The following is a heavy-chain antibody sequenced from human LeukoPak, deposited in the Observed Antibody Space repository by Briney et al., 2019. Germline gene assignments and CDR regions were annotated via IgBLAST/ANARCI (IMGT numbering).Heavy chain of an antibody. CDR3: ARQAYDTGYDAFDI. J-gene: IGHJ3*02. CDR1: GGFISNYY. CDR2: VYSSGST. Sequence: PSETLSLTCTVSGGFISNYYWSWIRQPAGKGLEWIGRVYSSGSTNYNPSLKSRITMSIDTSEKQFSLKLNSVTAADTAVYYCARQAYDTGYDAFDIWGQGTMVTVSS. V-gene: IGHV4-4*07. D-gene: IGHD3-22*01.